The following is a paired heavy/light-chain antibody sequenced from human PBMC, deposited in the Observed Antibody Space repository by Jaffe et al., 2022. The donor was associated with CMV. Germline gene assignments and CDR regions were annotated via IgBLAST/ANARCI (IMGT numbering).Light chain of an antibody. J-gene: IGKJ4*01. V-gene: IGKV4-1*01. Sequence: DIVMTQSPDSLAVSLGERATINCKSSQSVLHSSNNKNYLAWYQHKPGQPPKLLIYWASIRESGVPDRFSGSGSGTDFALTISGLQAEDVAVYYCHQYYSTPTFGGGTKVEIK. CDR1: QSVLHSSNNKNY. CDR3: HQYYSTPT. CDR2: WAS.
Heavy chain of an antibody. CDR3: ARAGYYSSGWYYFDY. Sequence: VQLVESGGGSVQPGGSLRLSCAVSGFTFRSYEMNWVRQAPGKGLEWVSYISSSGSTIKYADSVKGRFTISRDNAKNSLYLQMNSLRAEDTALYYCARAGYYSSGWYYFDYWGQGTLVIVSS. CDR1: GFTFRSYE. V-gene: IGHV3-48*03. J-gene: IGHJ4*02. D-gene: IGHD6-19*01. CDR2: ISSSGSTI.